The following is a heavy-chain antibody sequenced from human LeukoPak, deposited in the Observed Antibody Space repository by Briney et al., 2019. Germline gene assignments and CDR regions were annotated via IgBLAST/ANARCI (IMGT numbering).Heavy chain of an antibody. CDR2: MYYSGST. D-gene: IGHD4/OR15-4a*01. Sequence: KPSETLSLTCTVSGGSISNYYWSWIRQPPGKGLEWIGYMYYSGSTNYNPSLKSRVTISVDTSKKHFSLRLSSVTAADTAVYYCARAISHIDYGAFDIWGQGTMVTVSS. V-gene: IGHV4-59*01. J-gene: IGHJ3*02. CDR1: GGSISNYY. CDR3: ARAISHIDYGAFDI.